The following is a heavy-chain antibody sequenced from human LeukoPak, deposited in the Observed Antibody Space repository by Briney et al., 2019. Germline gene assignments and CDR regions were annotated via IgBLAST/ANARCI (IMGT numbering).Heavy chain of an antibody. D-gene: IGHD1-26*01. CDR1: GFTFSSYS. V-gene: IGHV3-21*01. CDR3: ARNAPGGGSYQERHFDY. CDR2: ISSSSSYI. J-gene: IGHJ4*02. Sequence: GGSLRLSCAASGFTFSSYSMNWVRQAPGKGLEWVSSISSSSSYIYYADSVKGRFTISRDNAKNSLYLQMNSLRAEDTAVYYCARNAPGGGSYQERHFDYWGQGTLVTVSS.